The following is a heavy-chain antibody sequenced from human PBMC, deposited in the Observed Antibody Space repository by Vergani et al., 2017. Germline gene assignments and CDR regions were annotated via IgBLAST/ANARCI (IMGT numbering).Heavy chain of an antibody. V-gene: IGHV4-61*02. J-gene: IGHJ4*02. Sequence: QVQLQESGPGLVKPSQTLSLTCPVSGGSISSHNYYWSLIRQPAGKGLGWLGRIHTSGSTNYNPSLKSRVTMSEDTSKNQFSLNLTSVTAADTAVYFCARGSCLGGSCYKPLFDYWGQGILVTVSS. CDR2: IHTSGST. CDR3: ARGSCLGGSCYKPLFDY. CDR1: GGSISSHNYY. D-gene: IGHD2-15*01.